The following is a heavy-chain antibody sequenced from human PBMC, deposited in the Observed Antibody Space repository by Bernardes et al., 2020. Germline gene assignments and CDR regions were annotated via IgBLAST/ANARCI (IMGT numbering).Heavy chain of an antibody. J-gene: IGHJ4*02. CDR3: VGSHDYNNYTPTLFYCDY. V-gene: IGHV3-7*01. CDR2: IKQDGREK. D-gene: IGHD4-4*01. CDR1: GFTFSTYW. Sequence: GGSLRLSCVASGFTFSTYWMTWVRQAPGKGLEWVANIKQDGREKYYVDSVKGRFTISRDNAKNSLRLQMDSLRVEDTAVYYCVGSHDYNNYTPTLFYCDYWGQGTLVTVSS.